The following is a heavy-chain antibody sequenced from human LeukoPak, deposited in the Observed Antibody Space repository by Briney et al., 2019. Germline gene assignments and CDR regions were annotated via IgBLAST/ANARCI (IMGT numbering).Heavy chain of an antibody. V-gene: IGHV3-74*01. J-gene: IGHJ4*02. Sequence: GGSLRLSCAASGFPFSSNWMHWVRQAPGKGLVWVSRINSDGSSPHYADSVKGRFTISRDNAKNTLYLEMNSLRAEDTAMYYCARDSSTYAGPPDYWGQGTLVTVSS. CDR1: GFPFSSNW. CDR3: ARDSSTYAGPPDY. D-gene: IGHD2-2*01. CDR2: INSDGSSP.